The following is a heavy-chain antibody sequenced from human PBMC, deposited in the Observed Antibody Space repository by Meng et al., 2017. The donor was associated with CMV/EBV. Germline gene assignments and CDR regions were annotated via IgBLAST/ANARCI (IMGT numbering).Heavy chain of an antibody. CDR2: INPNSGGT. CDR3: ARSESSLRMPAIWY. D-gene: IGHD2/OR15-2a*01. V-gene: IGHV1-2*02. CDR1: GYTFTGYY. Sequence: ASVKVSCKASGYTFTGYYMHWVRQAPGQGLEWMGWINPNSGGTNYAQKFQGRVTMTRDTSISTAYMELSRLRSDDTAVYYCARSESSLRMPAIWYWGQGTTVTVSS. J-gene: IGHJ6*02.